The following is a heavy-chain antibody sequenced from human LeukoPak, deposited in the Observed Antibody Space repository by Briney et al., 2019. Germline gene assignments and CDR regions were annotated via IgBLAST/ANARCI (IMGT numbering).Heavy chain of an antibody. CDR3: ARDPNYYDSSDSTR. V-gene: IGHV3-48*01. CDR2: ISSSSSTI. CDR1: GFTFSSYS. D-gene: IGHD3-22*01. Sequence: GGSLRLSCAASGFTFSSYSKNWVRQAPGKGLEWVSYISSSSSTIYYADSVKGRFTISRDNAKNSLYLQMNSLRAEDTAVYYCARDPNYYDSSDSTRWGQGTLDTVSS. J-gene: IGHJ4*02.